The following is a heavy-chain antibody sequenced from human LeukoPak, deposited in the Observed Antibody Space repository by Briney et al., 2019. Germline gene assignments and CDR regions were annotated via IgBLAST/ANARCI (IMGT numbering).Heavy chain of an antibody. V-gene: IGHV4-59*01. CDR2: IYYSGST. D-gene: IGHD3-3*01. Sequence: SETLSLTCIVSGGSISSYYWSWIRQPPGKGLEWIGYIYYSGSTNYNPSLKSRVTISVDTSKNQFSLKLSSVTAADTAVYYCAAMHDFWSGYYDYWGQGTLVTVSS. J-gene: IGHJ4*02. CDR3: AAMHDFWSGYYDY. CDR1: GGSISSYY.